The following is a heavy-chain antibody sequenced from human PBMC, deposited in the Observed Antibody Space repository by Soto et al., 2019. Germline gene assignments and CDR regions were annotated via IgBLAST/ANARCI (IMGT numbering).Heavy chain of an antibody. CDR1: GYRFTNYG. CDR3: ARDRGVAPPVAGNTHYYYYMDV. V-gene: IGHV1-18*01. CDR2: TSAYNGNT. J-gene: IGHJ6*03. Sequence: QDQLVQSGVEVKKPGASVKVSCKASGYRFTNYGITWVRQAPGQGFEWRGWTSAYNGNTNYEQKFQGRVTMTTDASTSTAYLELRSLRSDDTAVYYCARDRGVAPPVAGNTHYYYYMDVWGKGTTVTVSS. D-gene: IGHD6-19*01.